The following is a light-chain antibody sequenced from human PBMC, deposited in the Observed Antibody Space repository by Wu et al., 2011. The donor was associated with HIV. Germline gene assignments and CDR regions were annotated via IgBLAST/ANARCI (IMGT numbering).Light chain of an antibody. V-gene: IGKV3-11*01. Sequence: ATLSCRASQSVSSYLAWYQQKPGQAPRLLIYDASNRAIGIPARFSGSGSGTDFTLTISSLEPEDFAVYYCQQRSNWPTFGGGTKVEIK. CDR2: DAS. CDR3: QQRSNWPT. CDR1: QSVSSY. J-gene: IGKJ4*01.